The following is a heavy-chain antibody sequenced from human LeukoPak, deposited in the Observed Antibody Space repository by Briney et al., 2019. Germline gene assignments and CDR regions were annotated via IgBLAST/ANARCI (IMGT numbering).Heavy chain of an antibody. D-gene: IGHD1-26*01. J-gene: IGHJ4*02. CDR3: ARDYSDKWCPDY. Sequence: GGSLRLSCAASGYTFSSNGMHWVRQAPGKGLDWVAAISYDGHNKHYADSARGRVTISRDNSKNTVYLQMNSLRSEDSALYYCARDYSDKWCPDYWGQGTLVTVSS. CDR1: GYTFSSNG. CDR2: ISYDGHNK. V-gene: IGHV3-30-3*01.